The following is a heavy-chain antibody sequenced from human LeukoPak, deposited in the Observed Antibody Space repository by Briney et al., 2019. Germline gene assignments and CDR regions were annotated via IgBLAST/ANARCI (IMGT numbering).Heavy chain of an antibody. CDR3: VTAPAPNYSSGWYPPFDY. CDR1: GYTLTELS. J-gene: IGHJ4*02. Sequence: VASVKVSCKVSGYTLTELSMHWVRQAPGKGLEWMGGFDPEDGETIYAQKFQGRVTMTEDTSTDTAYMELSSLRSEDTAVYYCVTAPAPNYSSGWYPPFDYWGQGTLVTVSS. V-gene: IGHV1-24*01. CDR2: FDPEDGET. D-gene: IGHD6-19*01.